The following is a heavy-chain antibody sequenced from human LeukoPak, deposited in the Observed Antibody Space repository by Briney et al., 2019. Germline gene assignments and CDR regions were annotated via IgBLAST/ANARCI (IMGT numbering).Heavy chain of an antibody. CDR3: ARGGIPDY. D-gene: IGHD2-21*01. Sequence: SETLSLTCTVSSGSISRGSYFWSWIRQPAGKGLEWIGRFYTSATPNYNPSLKSRVTISVDTSRNQFSLKLSSVTAADTAVYYCARGGIPDYWGQGILVTVSS. CDR1: SGSISRGSYF. CDR2: FYTSATP. J-gene: IGHJ4*02. V-gene: IGHV4-61*02.